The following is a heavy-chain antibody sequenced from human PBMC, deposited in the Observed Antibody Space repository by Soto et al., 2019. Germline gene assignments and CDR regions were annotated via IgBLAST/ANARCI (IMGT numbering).Heavy chain of an antibody. CDR1: GGSMSRGDYY. CDR2: IYHTGST. Sequence: QVQLLESGPGLVKPSQTLSLTCTVSGGSMSRGDYYWSWIRQPPGKGLEWIGFIYHTGSTYYSPSPKERIALSIDTSQDPFLPKPGSGTAAGPAGDFCGRDPLYDHCDLSHLFDIWGPGKMVTLSS. CDR3: GRDPLYDHCDLSHLFDI. J-gene: IGHJ3*02. V-gene: IGHV4-30-4*01. D-gene: IGHD3-9*01.